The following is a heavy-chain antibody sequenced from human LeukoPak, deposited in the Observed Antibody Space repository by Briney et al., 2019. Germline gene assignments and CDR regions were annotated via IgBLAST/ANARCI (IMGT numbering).Heavy chain of an antibody. J-gene: IGHJ6*03. CDR3: ARVARSSWYYYYYYMDV. D-gene: IGHD6-13*01. V-gene: IGHV3-64*01. Sequence: SGGSLRLSCAASGFTFSSYAMHWVRQAPGKGLEYVSAISSNGGSTYYANSVKGRFTISRDNSKNTLYLQKGSLRAEDMAVYYCARVARSSWYYYYYYMDVWGKGTTVTVSS. CDR1: GFTFSSYA. CDR2: ISSNGGST.